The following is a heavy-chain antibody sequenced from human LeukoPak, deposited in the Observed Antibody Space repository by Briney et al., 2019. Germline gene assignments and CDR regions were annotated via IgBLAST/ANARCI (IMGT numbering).Heavy chain of an antibody. J-gene: IGHJ6*02. Sequence: GGSLRLSCAASGFTFSGYDMHWVRQAPGKGLEWVAVISYDGSNKYNADSVKGRFTISRDNSKNTLYLQMNSLRAEDTAVYYCARGYYYDSSGNYFYYGMDVWGQGTTVTVSS. CDR2: ISYDGSNK. D-gene: IGHD3-22*01. CDR1: GFTFSGYD. V-gene: IGHV3-30-3*01. CDR3: ARGYYYDSSGNYFYYGMDV.